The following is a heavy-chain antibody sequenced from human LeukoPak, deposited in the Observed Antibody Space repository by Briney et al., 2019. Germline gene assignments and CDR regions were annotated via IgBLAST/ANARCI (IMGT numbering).Heavy chain of an antibody. D-gene: IGHD3-9*01. CDR1: GFTFSSYE. CDR2: ISSSGSTI. J-gene: IGHJ4*02. CDR3: ARSRVVILTGYYYFDY. Sequence: GGSLRLSCAASGFTFSSYEMNWVRQAPGKGLEWVSYISSSGSTIYYADSVKGRFTISRDNAKNSLYLQMNSLRAEDTAVYYCARSRVVILTGYYYFDYWGQGTLVTVSS. V-gene: IGHV3-48*03.